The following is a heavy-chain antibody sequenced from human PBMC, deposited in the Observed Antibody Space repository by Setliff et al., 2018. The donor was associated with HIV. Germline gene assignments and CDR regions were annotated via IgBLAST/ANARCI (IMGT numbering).Heavy chain of an antibody. CDR2: IYYSGTT. Sequence: SETLSLTCTVSGGSIISYYWSWIRQPPGKGLEWIAYIYYSGTTKYNPSLKSRVSISVDTSKNQFSLMLDSVTAADTAVYYCARNSQKGIQPLLLASWGPGTLVTVS. CDR3: ARNSQKGIQPLLLAS. V-gene: IGHV4-59*01. D-gene: IGHD1-1*01. CDR1: GGSIISYY. J-gene: IGHJ4*02.